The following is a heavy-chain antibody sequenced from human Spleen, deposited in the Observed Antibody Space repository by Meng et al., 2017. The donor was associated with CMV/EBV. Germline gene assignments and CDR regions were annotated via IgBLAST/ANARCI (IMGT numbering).Heavy chain of an antibody. D-gene: IGHD2-2*03. V-gene: IGHV4-34*01. CDR2: ITHSGRT. CDR3: ARVGYCSSTSCQRGYFDY. CDR1: SFRAYY. Sequence: SFRAYYWSWIRQPPGKGLEWIGEITHSGRTNYNPSLKSRVTISVATSKNQFSLKLSSVTAADTAVYYCARVGYCSSTSCQRGYFDYWGQGTLVTVSS. J-gene: IGHJ4*02.